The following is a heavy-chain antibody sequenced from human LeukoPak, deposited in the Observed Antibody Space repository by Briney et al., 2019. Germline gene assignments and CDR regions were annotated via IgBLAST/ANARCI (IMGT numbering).Heavy chain of an antibody. D-gene: IGHD5-18*01. J-gene: IGHJ4*02. CDR2: IYYNGST. V-gene: IGHV4-59*01. CDR3: ARDQTAMVLDY. CDR1: GGSISSYY. Sequence: SETLSLTCTVSGGSISSYYWSWIRQPPGKGLEWIGYIYYNGSTNYNPSLKSRVTISVDTSKNQFSLKLSSVTAADTAVYYCARDQTAMVLDYWGQGTLVTVSS.